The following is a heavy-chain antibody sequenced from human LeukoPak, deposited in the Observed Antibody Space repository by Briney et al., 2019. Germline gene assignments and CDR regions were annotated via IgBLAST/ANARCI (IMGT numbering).Heavy chain of an antibody. D-gene: IGHD2-2*01. CDR1: GGSISSYY. CDR2: IYTSGST. J-gene: IGHJ5*02. CDR3: ARAVVPAADNWFDP. Sequence: SETLSLTCTVSGGSISSYYWSWIRQPAGKGLEWIGRIYTSGSTNYNPSLKSRVTMSVDTSKNQFSLELSSVTAADTAVYYCARAVVPAADNWFDPWGQGTLVTVSS. V-gene: IGHV4-4*07.